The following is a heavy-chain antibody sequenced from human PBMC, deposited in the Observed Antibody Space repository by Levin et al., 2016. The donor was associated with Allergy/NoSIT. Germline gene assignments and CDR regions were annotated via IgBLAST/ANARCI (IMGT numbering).Heavy chain of an antibody. CDR3: AREAQMNTINGGFDY. V-gene: IGHV3-30*03. CDR1: GFTFSRYG. D-gene: IGHD5-12*01. J-gene: IGHJ4*02. Sequence: GESLKISCAASGFTFSRYGMHWVRQTPDRGLEWVAVIAADSSSQFYADSVKGRFTISRDNSKSTLYLYMNSLRVDDTAVYYCAREAQMNTINGGFDYWGQGTLAPVSS. CDR2: IAADSSSQ.